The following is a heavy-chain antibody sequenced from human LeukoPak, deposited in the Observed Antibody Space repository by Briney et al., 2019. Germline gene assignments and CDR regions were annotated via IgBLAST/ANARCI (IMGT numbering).Heavy chain of an antibody. D-gene: IGHD3-3*01. CDR1: GFTFSSYT. CDR3: ARDSKNYDFWSGYSNDAFDI. Sequence: GGSLRLSCVASGFTFSSYTMNWVRQAPGKGLEWVSSISSSSSYIYYADSVKGRFTISRDNAKNSLYLQMNSLRAEDTAVYYCARDSKNYDFWSGYSNDAFDIWGQGTMVTVSS. J-gene: IGHJ3*02. CDR2: ISSSSSYI. V-gene: IGHV3-21*01.